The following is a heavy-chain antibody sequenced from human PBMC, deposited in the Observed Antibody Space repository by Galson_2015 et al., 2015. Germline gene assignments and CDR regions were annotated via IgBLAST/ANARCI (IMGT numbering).Heavy chain of an antibody. V-gene: IGHV3-7*01. Sequence: SLRLSCAASGFTFTKYGMTWVRQAPGKGLEWVASIKEDGSEEYYVDSVKGRFTVSRDNAKNSLYLQMNSLGAEDTAVYYCARSSAYYFDYWGQGTLVTVSS. CDR3: ARSSAYYFDY. CDR1: GFTFTKYG. J-gene: IGHJ4*02. CDR2: IKEDGSEE.